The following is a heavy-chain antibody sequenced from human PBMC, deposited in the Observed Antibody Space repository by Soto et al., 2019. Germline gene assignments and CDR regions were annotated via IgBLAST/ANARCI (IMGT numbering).Heavy chain of an antibody. CDR3: AARACSSTSCYIEESGGMDV. V-gene: IGHV5-10-1*01. CDR2: IDPSDSYT. CDR1: GYSFTSYW. J-gene: IGHJ6*02. D-gene: IGHD2-2*02. Sequence: GESLKISCKGSGYSFTSYWISWVRQMPGKGLEWMGRIDPSDSYTNYSPSFQGHVTISADKSISTAYLQWSSLKASDTAMYYCAARACSSTSCYIEESGGMDVWGQGTTVTVSS.